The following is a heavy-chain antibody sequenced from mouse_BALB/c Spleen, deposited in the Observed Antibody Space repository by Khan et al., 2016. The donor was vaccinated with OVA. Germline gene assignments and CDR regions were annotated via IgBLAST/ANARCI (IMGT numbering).Heavy chain of an antibody. D-gene: IGHD2-3*01. CDR1: GYTFTNNG. CDR2: INTYTGEP. J-gene: IGHJ4*01. Sequence: QIQLVQSGPEPKKPGETVKISCKASGYTFTNNGMNWAKQAPGKGLKWMGWINTYTGEPTYAADFKGRFAFSLETSASTAYLQINNLRNEDTSTYFCARVGYSGTMDYWGQGTSVTVSS. CDR3: ARVGYSGTMDY. V-gene: IGHV9-3-1*01.